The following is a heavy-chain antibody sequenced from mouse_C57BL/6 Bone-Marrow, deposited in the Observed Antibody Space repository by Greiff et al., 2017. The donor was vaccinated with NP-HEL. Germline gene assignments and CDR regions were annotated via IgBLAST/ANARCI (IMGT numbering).Heavy chain of an antibody. CDR2: INPNNGGT. Sequence: VQLQQSGPELVKPGASVKISCKASGYTFTDYYMNWVKQSHGKSLEWIGDINPNNGGTSYNQKFKGKATLTVDKSSSTAYMELRSLTSEDSAVYYCARPYYYGSSYVAAYWGQGTLVTVSA. V-gene: IGHV1-26*01. D-gene: IGHD1-1*01. J-gene: IGHJ3*01. CDR3: ARPYYYGSSYVAAY. CDR1: GYTFTDYY.